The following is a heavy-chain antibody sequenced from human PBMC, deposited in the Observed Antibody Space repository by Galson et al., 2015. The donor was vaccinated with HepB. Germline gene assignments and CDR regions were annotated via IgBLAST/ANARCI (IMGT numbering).Heavy chain of an antibody. Sequence: SLRLSCAASGFTFDDYAMHWVRQAPGKGLEWVSGISWNSGSIGYADSVKGRFTISRDNAKNSLYLQMNSLRAEDTALYYCARTYCSSTSCYFSYWGQGTLVTVSS. CDR2: ISWNSGSI. CDR1: GFTFDDYA. V-gene: IGHV3-9*01. CDR3: ARTYCSSTSCYFSY. J-gene: IGHJ4*02. D-gene: IGHD2-2*01.